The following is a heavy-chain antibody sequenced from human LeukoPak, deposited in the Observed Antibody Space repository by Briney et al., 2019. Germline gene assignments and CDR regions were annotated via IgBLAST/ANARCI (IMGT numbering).Heavy chain of an antibody. V-gene: IGHV4-34*01. CDR1: GGSFSGYY. J-gene: IGHJ4*02. CDR3: ARGQMYSSSWYSDY. D-gene: IGHD6-13*01. Sequence: ASETLSLTCAVYGGSFSGYYWCWIRQPPGKGLEWIGEINHSGSTNYNPSLKSRVTISVDTSKSQFSLKLSSVTAADTAVYYCARGQMYSSSWYSDYWGQGTLVTVSS. CDR2: INHSGST.